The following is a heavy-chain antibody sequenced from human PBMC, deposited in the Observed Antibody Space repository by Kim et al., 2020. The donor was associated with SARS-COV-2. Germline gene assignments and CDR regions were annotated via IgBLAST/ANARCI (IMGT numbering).Heavy chain of an antibody. CDR3: ARGHAVVPDARVAGGH. CDR1: GFRFSSFA. CDR2: ISDSGGRT. Sequence: GGSLRLSCAASGFRFSSFAMSWVRQAPGKGLEWVSGISDSGGRTYYADSVKGRFTISRDDSKDTLYLQMNSLRAEDMAIYYCARGHAVVPDARVAGGHGGQGTLVTVSP. V-gene: IGHV3-23*01. D-gene: IGHD2-21*01. J-gene: IGHJ1*01.